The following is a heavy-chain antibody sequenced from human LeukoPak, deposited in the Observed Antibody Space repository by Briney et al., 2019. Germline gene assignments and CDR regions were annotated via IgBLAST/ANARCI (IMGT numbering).Heavy chain of an antibody. Sequence: GRSLRLSCAASGFTFSSYAMHWVRQAPGKGLEWVAVISYDGSNKYYADSEKGRFTISRDNSKNTLYLQMNSLRAEDTAVYYCARGYDYWGQGTLVTVSS. V-gene: IGHV3-30-3*01. CDR1: GFTFSSYA. D-gene: IGHD1-1*01. CDR2: ISYDGSNK. CDR3: ARGYDY. J-gene: IGHJ4*02.